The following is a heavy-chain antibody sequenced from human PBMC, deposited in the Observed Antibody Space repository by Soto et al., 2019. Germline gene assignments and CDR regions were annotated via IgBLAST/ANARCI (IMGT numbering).Heavy chain of an antibody. Sequence: ASVKVSCKASGYTFTGYYMHWVRQAPGQGLEWMGWINPNSGGTNYAQKFQGRVTRTRDTSISTAYMERSRLRSDDTAVYYCATSTHNYDILTGYYLSPSAFDYWGQGTLVTVSS. CDR1: GYTFTGYY. J-gene: IGHJ4*02. D-gene: IGHD3-9*01. CDR2: INPNSGGT. V-gene: IGHV1-2*02. CDR3: ATSTHNYDILTGYYLSPSAFDY.